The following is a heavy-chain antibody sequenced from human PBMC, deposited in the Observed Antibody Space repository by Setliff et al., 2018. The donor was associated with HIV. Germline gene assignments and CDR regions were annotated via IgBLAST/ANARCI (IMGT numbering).Heavy chain of an antibody. Sequence: SGGSLRLSCAASGVIFSDYYMSWVRQAPGKGLEFVAHISPDGKTIHFADAVKGRFTISRDNAKNSLYLQMNSMRAEDTAVYYCAKGGDSHYWGQGTLVTVSS. CDR3: AKGGDSHY. D-gene: IGHD2-21*02. J-gene: IGHJ4*02. CDR2: ISPDGKTI. CDR1: GVIFSDYY. V-gene: IGHV3-11*04.